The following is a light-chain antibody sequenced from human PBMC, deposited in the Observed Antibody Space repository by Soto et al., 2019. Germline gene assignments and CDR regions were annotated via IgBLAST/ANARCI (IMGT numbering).Light chain of an antibody. J-gene: IGKJ4*01. Sequence: EIVLTQSPATLSLSPGERATLSCRASQSVVKCLAWYQLKPGQAPRLLIYDVSNRATGIPARFSGSGSGTDFTLTISSLEPEDFAVYYCQQRSNWPPLTFGGGTKVEIK. CDR1: QSVVKC. CDR2: DVS. V-gene: IGKV3-11*01. CDR3: QQRSNWPPLT.